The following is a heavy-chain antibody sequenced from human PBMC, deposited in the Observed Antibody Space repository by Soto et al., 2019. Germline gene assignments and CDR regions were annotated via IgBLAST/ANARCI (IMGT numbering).Heavy chain of an antibody. CDR3: ARDLTC. CDR1: GFTFISYW. Sequence: EVQLVEPGGGLVQPGGSLRLSCTASGFTFISYWMTWFRQAPGKGLEWLANIKEDGSEKYFVDSVGGRFTISRDNAKNPLYLQMNSVRAADTAMYYCARDLTCWGQGTLVTV. J-gene: IGHJ4*02. CDR2: IKEDGSEK. V-gene: IGHV3-7*04.